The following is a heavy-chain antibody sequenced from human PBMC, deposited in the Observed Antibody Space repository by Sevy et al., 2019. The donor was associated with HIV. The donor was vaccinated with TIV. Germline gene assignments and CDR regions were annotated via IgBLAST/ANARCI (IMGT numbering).Heavy chain of an antibody. Sequence: GGSLRLSCTASGFTFDSYAMSWVRQAPGRGLEWVSSVSGSGTTTYYPDSVKGRFTISRDNSKNTVYLQMNGLRTEDTDIYYCAKDELPSNITMKVVLQRGAFDFWGQGTMVTVSS. J-gene: IGHJ3*01. V-gene: IGHV3-23*01. CDR2: VSGSGTTT. D-gene: IGHD3-22*01. CDR1: GFTFDSYA. CDR3: AKDELPSNITMKVVLQRGAFDF.